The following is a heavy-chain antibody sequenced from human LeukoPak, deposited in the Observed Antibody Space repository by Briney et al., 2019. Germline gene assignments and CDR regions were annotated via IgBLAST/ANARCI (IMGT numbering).Heavy chain of an antibody. D-gene: IGHD6-13*01. J-gene: IGHJ4*02. V-gene: IGHV4-4*07. CDR1: GGSFSGYY. Sequence: KTSETLSPTCAVYGGSFSGYYWSWIRQPAGKGLEWIGRIYTSGSTNYNPSLKSRVTISVDTSKNQFSLKLSSVTAADTAVYYCVREPAMVAAAGLDYWGQGTLVTVSS. CDR2: IYTSGST. CDR3: VREPAMVAAAGLDY.